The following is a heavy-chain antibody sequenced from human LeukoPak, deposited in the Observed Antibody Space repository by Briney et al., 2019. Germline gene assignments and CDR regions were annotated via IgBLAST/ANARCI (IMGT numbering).Heavy chain of an antibody. J-gene: IGHJ6*02. Sequence: SETLSLTCTVSGGSISSYYWSWIRQPPGKGLEWIGYIYYSGSTNYNPSLKSRVTISVDTSKNQFSLKLSSVTAADTAVYYCARGRYYDSSGYYSAYGMDVWGQGTTVTVSS. D-gene: IGHD3-22*01. CDR2: IYYSGST. CDR1: GGSISSYY. V-gene: IGHV4-59*01. CDR3: ARGRYYDSSGYYSAYGMDV.